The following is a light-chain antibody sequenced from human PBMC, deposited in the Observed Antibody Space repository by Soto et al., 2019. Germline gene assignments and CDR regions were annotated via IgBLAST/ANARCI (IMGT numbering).Light chain of an antibody. V-gene: IGLV2-14*01. CDR2: DVS. CDR1: SGDIGDYKY. CDR3: SSYTSTNFVI. Sequence: QSVLTQPASVSGSPGQPITISCTGSSGDIGDYKYVSWYKQHPGKAPKLMIYDVSNRPSGVSNRFSASKSGNTASLTISGLQAEDEADYYCSSYTSTNFVIFGGGTKLTVL. J-gene: IGLJ2*01.